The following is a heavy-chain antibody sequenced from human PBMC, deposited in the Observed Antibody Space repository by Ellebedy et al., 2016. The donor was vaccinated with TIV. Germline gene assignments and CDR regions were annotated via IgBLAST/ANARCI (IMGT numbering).Heavy chain of an antibody. Sequence: GESLKISCAASGFTFSSYAMNWVRQAPGKGLEWVSSISSASSYKDYADSVKGRFTISRDNAKNSLFLQMNRLRAEDTAVYYWARDRSYYDTLTGEEVTAFDHWGQGSLVTVSS. D-gene: IGHD3-9*01. V-gene: IGHV3-21*01. CDR3: ARDRSYYDTLTGEEVTAFDH. CDR2: ISSASSYK. CDR1: GFTFSSYA. J-gene: IGHJ4*02.